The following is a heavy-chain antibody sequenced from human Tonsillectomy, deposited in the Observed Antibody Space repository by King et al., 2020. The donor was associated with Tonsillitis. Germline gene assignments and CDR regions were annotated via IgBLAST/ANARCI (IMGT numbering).Heavy chain of an antibody. CDR1: GGSFSGYY. V-gene: IGHV4-34*01. CDR3: ARGKTYYGSGSYYTRRTRLDV. D-gene: IGHD3-10*01. J-gene: IGHJ6*02. CDR2: INHSGST. Sequence: VQLQQWGAGLLKPSETLSLTCAVYGGSFSGYYWSWIRQPPGKGLEWIGEINHSGSTNYNPSLKSRVTISVDTSKNQFSLKLSSVTAADTAVYYCARGKTYYGSGSYYTRRTRLDVWGHGTTVTVSS.